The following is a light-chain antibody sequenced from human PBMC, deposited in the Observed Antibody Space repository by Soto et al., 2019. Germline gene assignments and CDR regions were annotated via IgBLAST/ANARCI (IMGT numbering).Light chain of an antibody. Sequence: EMVLTHSPAPRSLSPGARATLSCRASQSVSSYLAWYQQKPGQAPRLLIYDASNSATGIPARFSGSGSGTDFTLTSSSLEPEDFAVYYCQQRSNWPPLTFGGGTKVEIK. CDR3: QQRSNWPPLT. J-gene: IGKJ4*01. CDR1: QSVSSY. CDR2: DAS. V-gene: IGKV3-11*01.